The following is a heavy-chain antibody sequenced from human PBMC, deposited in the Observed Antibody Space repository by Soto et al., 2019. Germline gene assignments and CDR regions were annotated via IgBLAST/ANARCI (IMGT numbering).Heavy chain of an antibody. CDR3: ARGSDYYGVRAF. J-gene: IGHJ4*02. CDR1: GYSFTRYG. CDR2: ISVYKDQR. D-gene: IGHD4-17*01. V-gene: IGHV1-18*01. Sequence: GASVKVSCKASGYSFTRYGFTWARQAPGQGLEWMGWISVYKDQREYSQKFQGRLTMTTDSSGSTAYMELRSLRPDDAAVYYCARGSDYYGVRAFCGQGTLVPGSA.